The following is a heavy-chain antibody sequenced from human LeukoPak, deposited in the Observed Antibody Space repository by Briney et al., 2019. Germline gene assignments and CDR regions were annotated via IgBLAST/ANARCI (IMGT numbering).Heavy chain of an antibody. Sequence: SETLSLTCTVSGYSISSIHCWGWIRQPPGKGLEWIGNICQSGSTYYSPSLKSRVILSLDTSKNQFSLRLSSVTAADTAVYYCARALREWSDFDYWGQGTLVTVSS. V-gene: IGHV4-38-2*02. CDR1: GYSISSIHC. CDR2: ICQSGST. D-gene: IGHD3-3*01. J-gene: IGHJ4*02. CDR3: ARALREWSDFDY.